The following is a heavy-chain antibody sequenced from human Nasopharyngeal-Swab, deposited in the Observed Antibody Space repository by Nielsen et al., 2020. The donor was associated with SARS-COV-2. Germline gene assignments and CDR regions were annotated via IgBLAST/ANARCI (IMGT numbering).Heavy chain of an antibody. J-gene: IGHJ4*02. Sequence: GESLKISCAASGFTFSSYSMNWVRQAPGKGLEWVSSISSSSSYIYYADSVKGRFTISRDNAKNSLYLQMNSLRAEDTAVCYCARDPYSGEGDYWGQGTLVTVSS. CDR2: ISSSSSYI. D-gene: IGHD5-12*01. V-gene: IGHV3-21*01. CDR1: GFTFSSYS. CDR3: ARDPYSGEGDY.